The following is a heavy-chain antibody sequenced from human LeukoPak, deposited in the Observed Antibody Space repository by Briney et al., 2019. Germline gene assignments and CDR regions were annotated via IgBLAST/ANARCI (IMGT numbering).Heavy chain of an antibody. CDR2: IIPTLGIA. D-gene: IGHD6-6*01. CDR1: GGTFSSYA. Sequence: ASVKVSCKASGGTFSSYAISWVRQAPGQGLEWMGRIIPTLGIANYAQKFQGRVTITADKSTSTAYMELSSLRSEDTAVYYCASGPEIYSSSGYYWGQGTLVTVSS. V-gene: IGHV1-69*04. J-gene: IGHJ4*02. CDR3: ASGPEIYSSSGYY.